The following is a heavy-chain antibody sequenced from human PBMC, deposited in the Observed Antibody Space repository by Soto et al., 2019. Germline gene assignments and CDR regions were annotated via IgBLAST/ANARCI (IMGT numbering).Heavy chain of an antibody. J-gene: IGHJ5*02. CDR3: ARDRNWVDP. CDR1: GYTFTSYD. V-gene: IGHV1-18*01. CDR2: MSTSNGNT. Sequence: QVQLVQSGAEVKKPGASVKVSCKASGYTFTSYDISWVRQAPGQGLEWMGWMSTSNGNTNYAQKHQGRVTMTTDTSTSTANMELRSLRPDDTAVYFCARDRNWVDPWGQGTLVTVS.